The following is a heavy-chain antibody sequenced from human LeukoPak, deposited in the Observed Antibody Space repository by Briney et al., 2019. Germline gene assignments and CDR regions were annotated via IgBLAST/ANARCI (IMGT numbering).Heavy chain of an antibody. J-gene: IGHJ3*02. V-gene: IGHV3-21*01. Sequence: PGGSLRLSCAASGFTFSSYTMNWVRQAPGKGLEWVSSISSGNSYINYADSVKGRFTISRDNAKNSLYLLLNSLRAEDTAVYYCVRVQPSGDYAALDIWGQGTMVTVSS. D-gene: IGHD4-17*01. CDR2: ISSGNSYI. CDR1: GFTFSSYT. CDR3: VRVQPSGDYAALDI.